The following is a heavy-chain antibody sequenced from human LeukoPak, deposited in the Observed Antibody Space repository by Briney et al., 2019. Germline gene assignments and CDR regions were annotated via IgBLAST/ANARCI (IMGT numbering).Heavy chain of an antibody. CDR3: ANIVHAGF. D-gene: IGHD1-26*01. J-gene: IGHJ4*02. Sequence: QPGGSLRLSCAASGFTFSSYGMHWVRQAPGKGLEWVAFIRYDGGNKYYADSVKGRFTISRDNSKNTLYLQMNSLRAEDTAVYYCANIVHAGFWGQGTLVTVSS. CDR2: IRYDGGNK. CDR1: GFTFSSYG. V-gene: IGHV3-30*02.